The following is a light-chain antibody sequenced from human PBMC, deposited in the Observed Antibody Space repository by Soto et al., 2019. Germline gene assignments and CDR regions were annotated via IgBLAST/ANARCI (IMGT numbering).Light chain of an antibody. CDR1: QSVSNNY. Sequence: IMLNQSPGTLSLSPGERATLSCRASQSVSNNYLAWYQQKPGQAPRLLIYDASNRATGIPARFSGSGSGTDFTLTISSLEPEDFAVYYCQQRSNWPITFGQGTRLEIK. CDR2: DAS. J-gene: IGKJ5*01. V-gene: IGKV3-11*01. CDR3: QQRSNWPIT.